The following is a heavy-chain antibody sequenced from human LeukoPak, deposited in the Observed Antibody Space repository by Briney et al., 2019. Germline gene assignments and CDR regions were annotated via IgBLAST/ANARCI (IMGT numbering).Heavy chain of an antibody. D-gene: IGHD4-17*01. Sequence: GGSLRLSCVASGFSVSDNYMSWVRQTPGEGLEWVSVIFGGSTYYADSVKGRFTVSRDNSKNTLYLQMDSLRAEDTAVYYCVKEARGTTVYYWGQGTLVTVSS. CDR2: IFGGST. CDR1: GFSVSDNY. CDR3: VKEARGTTVYY. J-gene: IGHJ4*02. V-gene: IGHV3-66*01.